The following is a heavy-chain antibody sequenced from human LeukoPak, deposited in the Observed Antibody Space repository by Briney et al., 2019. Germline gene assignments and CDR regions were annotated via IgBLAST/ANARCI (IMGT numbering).Heavy chain of an antibody. D-gene: IGHD2-2*01. J-gene: IGHJ6*02. Sequence: HPGGSLRLSCAASGFAFSSYWMTWVRQGPGKGLEWVANVKPDGRLIYYVDSVKGRFTISRDNAKNSLYLQMNSLRAEDTAVYYCARVKRQYLAYGMDVWGQGTTVTVSS. CDR1: GFAFSSYW. V-gene: IGHV3-7*01. CDR3: ARVKRQYLAYGMDV. CDR2: VKPDGRLI.